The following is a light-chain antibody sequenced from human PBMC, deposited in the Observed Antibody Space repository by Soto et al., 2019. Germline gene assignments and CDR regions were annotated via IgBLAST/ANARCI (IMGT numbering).Light chain of an antibody. CDR2: GAS. Sequence: EFVLTQSPGTLSLSPGEGATLSCRASQSVGGTFLAWYQQKGGQAPRLLIHGASNRATGIPDRFSGSGSGTDFTLTISRLEPEDFAVYYCQRYGGSPRTFGQGTKVEVK. CDR1: QSVGGTF. J-gene: IGKJ1*01. V-gene: IGKV3-20*01. CDR3: QRYGGSPRT.